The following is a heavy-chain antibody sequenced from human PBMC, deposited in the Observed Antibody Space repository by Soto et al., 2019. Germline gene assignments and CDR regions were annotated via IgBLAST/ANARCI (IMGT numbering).Heavy chain of an antibody. CDR1: GFTFSSYE. V-gene: IGHV3-48*03. Sequence: PGGSLRLSCAASGFTFSSYEMNWVRQAPGKGLEWVSYISSSGSTIYYADSVKGRFTSSRDNAKNSLYLQMNSLRAEDTAVYYCAREYTAARPGGGMDVWGQGTTVTVS. J-gene: IGHJ6*02. CDR2: ISSSGSTI. CDR3: AREYTAARPGGGMDV. D-gene: IGHD5-18*01.